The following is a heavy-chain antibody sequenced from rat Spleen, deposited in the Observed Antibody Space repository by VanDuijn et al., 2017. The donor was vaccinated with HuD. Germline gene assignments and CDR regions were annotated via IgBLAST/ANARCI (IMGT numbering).Heavy chain of an antibody. V-gene: IGHV5-29*01. D-gene: IGHD1-11*01. CDR1: GFTFSNYG. CDR3: ARLYGGS. J-gene: IGHJ4*01. Sequence: EVQLVESGGGLVQPGRSLKLSCAASGFTFSNYGMAWVRQAPTKGLEWVATISYDGSSTYYRDSVKGRFTISRDNAKNTQYLQMDSLRSEDTATYYCARLYGGSWGQGASVTVSS. CDR2: ISYDGSST.